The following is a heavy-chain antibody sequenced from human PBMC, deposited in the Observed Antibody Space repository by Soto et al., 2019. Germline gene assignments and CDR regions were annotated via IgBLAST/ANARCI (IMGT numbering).Heavy chain of an antibody. D-gene: IGHD3-9*01. J-gene: IGHJ2*01. CDR1: GGSISSYY. V-gene: IGHV4-59*01. CDR3: GKGAPTYYDFLTAPRVCGARVFDP. Sequence: SETLSLTCTVSGGSISSYYWSWIRQPPGKGLEWIGYIYYSGSTNYNPSLKSRVTISVDTSKNQFSLKLSSVTAADTAVYYCGKGAPTYYDFLTAPRVCGARVFDPWGRCPPVT. CDR2: IYYSGST.